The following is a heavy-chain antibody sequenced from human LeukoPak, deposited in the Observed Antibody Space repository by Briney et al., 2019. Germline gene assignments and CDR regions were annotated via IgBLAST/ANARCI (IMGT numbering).Heavy chain of an antibody. CDR1: GGSISSYY. Sequence: SETLSLTCSGYGGSISSYYWSWIRQPPGKGLEWIGYIYYSGRTNYKPSLKSRVARSIDTSKNQFSLKLSSVNAADTAVYYGARGSRSDSSGYYYHGYFDYWGQGALVTVSS. J-gene: IGHJ4*02. CDR2: IYYSGRT. D-gene: IGHD3-22*01. V-gene: IGHV4-59*01. CDR3: ARGSRSDSSGYYYHGYFDY.